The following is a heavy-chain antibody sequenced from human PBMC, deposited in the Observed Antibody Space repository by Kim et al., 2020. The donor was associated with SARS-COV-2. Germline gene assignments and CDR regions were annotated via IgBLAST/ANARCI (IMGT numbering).Heavy chain of an antibody. CDR3: AKRGRGYTTGWPLDY. D-gene: IGHD2-8*02. V-gene: IGHV3-33*03. J-gene: IGHJ4*02. Sequence: SVKGRYTIYRDNSRTTLFLQMKSLRAEDTAVYYCAKRGRGYTTGWPLDYWGQGTLVTVS.